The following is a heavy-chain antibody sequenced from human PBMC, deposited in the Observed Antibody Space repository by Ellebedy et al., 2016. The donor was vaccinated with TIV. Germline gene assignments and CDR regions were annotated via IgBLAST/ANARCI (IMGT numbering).Heavy chain of an antibody. Sequence: GESLKISCAASGFTFSGYYMSWFRQAPGKGPEWVSYISYSGDLMYYADSVNGRFTTSRDNSGNALYQKMNSLRAEDTAGYYCAKHGVLEAAGSSDSWGQGTLVIVSS. J-gene: IGHJ4*02. CDR1: GFTFSGYY. CDR3: AKHGVLEAAGSSDS. V-gene: IGHV3-11*01. CDR2: ISYSGDLM. D-gene: IGHD6-13*01.